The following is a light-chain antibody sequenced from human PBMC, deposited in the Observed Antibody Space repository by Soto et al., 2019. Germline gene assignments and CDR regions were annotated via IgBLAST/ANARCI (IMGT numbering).Light chain of an antibody. CDR1: SSNIGAGYD. CDR2: GNS. CDR3: QSYDSSLSGWV. J-gene: IGLJ3*02. Sequence: QSVLTQPPSVSGAPWQRVTISCTGSSSNIGAGYDVHWYQQLPGTAPKLLIYGNSNRPSGVPDRFSGSKSGTSASLAITGLRAEDEADYYYQSYDSSLSGWVFGGGTKLTVL. V-gene: IGLV1-40*01.